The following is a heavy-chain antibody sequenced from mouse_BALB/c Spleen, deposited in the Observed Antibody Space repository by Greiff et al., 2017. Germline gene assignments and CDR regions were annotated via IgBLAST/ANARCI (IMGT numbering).Heavy chain of an antibody. D-gene: IGHD2-4*01. CDR3: ARDRGDYDGFDY. V-gene: IGHV2-6-7*01. Sequence: VQLQQSGPGLVAPSQSLSITCTVSGFSFTGYGVNWVRQPPGKGLEWLGMIWGDGSTDYNSALKSRLSISKDNSKSQVFLKMNSLQTDDTARYYCARDRGDYDGFDYWGQGTTLTVSS. CDR1: GFSFTGYG. CDR2: IWGDGST. J-gene: IGHJ2*01.